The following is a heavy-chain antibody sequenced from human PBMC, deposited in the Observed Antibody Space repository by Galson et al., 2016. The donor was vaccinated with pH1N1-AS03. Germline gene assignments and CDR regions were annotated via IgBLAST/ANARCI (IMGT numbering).Heavy chain of an antibody. CDR1: GYIFSDYY. CDR2: ININDGVT. CDR3: ARGLKIMLRGVIDNYYGMDV. J-gene: IGHJ6*02. V-gene: IGHV1-2*02. D-gene: IGHD3-10*01. Sequence: SVKVSCKASGYIFSDYYMHWVRQAPGQGLEWMAWININDGVTNYAQKFHGRVTMSRDTSISTAYMELSRLGSDDTAVYYCARGLKIMLRGVIDNYYGMDVWGRGTTVTVSS.